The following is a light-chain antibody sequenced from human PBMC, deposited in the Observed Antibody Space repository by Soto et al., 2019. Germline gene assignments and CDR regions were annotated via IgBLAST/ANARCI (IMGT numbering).Light chain of an antibody. Sequence: EIVLTQSPGTLSLSPGDRATLSCRASQSVSRSYLGWYQQKPGQAPRLLMYGASIRAAGVPDRFSGSGSGTEFTLTISRPEAEDFTVYYCHHYETFGQGTKVDIK. V-gene: IGKV3-20*01. CDR1: QSVSRSY. CDR2: GAS. CDR3: HHYET. J-gene: IGKJ1*01.